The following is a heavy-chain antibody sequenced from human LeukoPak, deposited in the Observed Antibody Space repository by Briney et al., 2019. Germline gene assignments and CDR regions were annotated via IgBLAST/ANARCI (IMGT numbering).Heavy chain of an antibody. CDR2: FYYSGST. V-gene: IGHV4-39*01. J-gene: IGHJ3*02. CDR3: ARVSGITMIVVVPEDGFDI. Sequence: SETLSLTCTVSGGSISTSTYYWGWVRQPPGTGLEWLGSFYYSGSTYYNPSLKSRVTISVDTSKNQFSLKLSSLTAADTAVYYCARVSGITMIVVVPEDGFDIWGQGTMVTVSS. CDR1: GGSISTSTYY. D-gene: IGHD3-22*01.